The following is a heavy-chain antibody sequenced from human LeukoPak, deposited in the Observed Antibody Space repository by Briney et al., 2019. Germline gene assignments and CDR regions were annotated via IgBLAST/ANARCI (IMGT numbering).Heavy chain of an antibody. CDR1: GFTFTSYS. V-gene: IGHV3-23*01. CDR3: ARDPRKAYYFDY. J-gene: IGHJ4*02. CDR2: ISGGGGST. Sequence: GGSLRLSCAASGFTFTSYSMNWVRQAPGKGQEWVSTISGGGGSTYYADSVKGRFTISRDNSKNTLYLQVNSLRAEDTAVYYCARDPRKAYYFDYWGQGTLVTVSS.